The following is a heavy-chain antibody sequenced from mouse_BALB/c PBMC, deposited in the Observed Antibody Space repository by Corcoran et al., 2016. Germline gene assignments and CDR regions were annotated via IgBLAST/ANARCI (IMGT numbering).Heavy chain of an antibody. D-gene: IGHD2-10*01. CDR3: ARNPYPNAMDY. CDR1: GYTFTVYM. CDR2: INPSSGYT. J-gene: IGHJ4*01. V-gene: IGHV1-4*01. Sequence: QVQLQQSGAELARPGASVKMSCKASGYTFTVYMMHWVKQRPGQGLEWIGYINPSSGYTNYNQKFKDKATLTADKSSSTAYMQLSSLTSEDSAVYYCARNPYPNAMDYWGQGTAVTVSS.